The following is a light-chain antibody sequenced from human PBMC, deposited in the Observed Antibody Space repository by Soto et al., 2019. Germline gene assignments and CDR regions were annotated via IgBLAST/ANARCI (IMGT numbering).Light chain of an antibody. V-gene: IGKV1-33*01. CDR1: QDISNS. CDR2: DAS. J-gene: IGKJ4*01. Sequence: DIQITQSQSSLSASVGDRVTITCQASQDISNSLNWYQQKPGKAPKLLIYDASNLETGVPSRFSGSGSGTDFTVTISSLQPEDIATYYCQHYDNFPLTFGGGTKVDIK. CDR3: QHYDNFPLT.